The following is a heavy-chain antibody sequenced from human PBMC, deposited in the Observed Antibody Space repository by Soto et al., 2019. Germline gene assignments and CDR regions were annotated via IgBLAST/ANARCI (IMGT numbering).Heavy chain of an antibody. Sequence: PGGSLRLSCGASGFTFTSYAMHWVRQAPGKGLQRVATISHDGSIKYYADAVKGRSAISRDNSMNAIFLQMNSLRPEDTARYYCARDYETSSAGYYYYGMDVWGHGTTVTVSS. CDR2: ISHDGSIK. CDR1: GFTFTSYA. V-gene: IGHV3-30*09. D-gene: IGHD2-2*01. CDR3: ARDYETSSAGYYYYGMDV. J-gene: IGHJ6*02.